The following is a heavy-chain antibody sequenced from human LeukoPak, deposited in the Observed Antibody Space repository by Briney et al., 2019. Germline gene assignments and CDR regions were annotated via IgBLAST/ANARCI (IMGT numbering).Heavy chain of an antibody. V-gene: IGHV3-48*01. D-gene: IGHD2-15*01. CDR2: ISSSSSTI. CDR3: ATELATYCSGGSCYPRDY. Sequence: PGGSLRLSCAASGFTFSSYSMNWVRQAPGKVLEWVSYISSSSSTIYYADSVKGRFTISRDNAKNSLYLQMNSLGAEDTAVYYCATELATYCSGGSCYPRDYWGQGTLVTVSS. J-gene: IGHJ4*02. CDR1: GFTFSSYS.